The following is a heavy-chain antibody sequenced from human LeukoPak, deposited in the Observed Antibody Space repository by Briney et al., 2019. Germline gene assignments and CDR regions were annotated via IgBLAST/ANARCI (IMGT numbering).Heavy chain of an antibody. Sequence: ASVKVSCKASGYTFTSYYMHWVRQAPGQGLEWMGWISAYNGNTNYAQKLQGRVTMTTDTSTSTAYMELRSLRSDDTAVYYCARDQIVVVPAAIDPWGQGTLVTVSS. J-gene: IGHJ5*02. D-gene: IGHD2-2*01. CDR1: GYTFTSYY. CDR2: ISAYNGNT. CDR3: ARDQIVVVPAAIDP. V-gene: IGHV1-18*04.